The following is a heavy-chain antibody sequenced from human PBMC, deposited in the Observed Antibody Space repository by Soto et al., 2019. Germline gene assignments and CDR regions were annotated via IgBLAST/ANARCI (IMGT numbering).Heavy chain of an antibody. CDR1: GYTFTGYY. CDR3: ARSWGYDYGDEGYFQH. CDR2: INPNSGGT. J-gene: IGHJ1*01. Sequence: QVQLVQSGAEVKKPGASVKVSCKASGYTFTGYYMHWVRQAPGQGLEWMGWINPNSGGTNYAQKFQGWVTMPRDTAISTAYMELSRLRSDDTAVYYCARSWGYDYGDEGYFQHWGQGTLVTVSS. V-gene: IGHV1-2*04. D-gene: IGHD4-17*01.